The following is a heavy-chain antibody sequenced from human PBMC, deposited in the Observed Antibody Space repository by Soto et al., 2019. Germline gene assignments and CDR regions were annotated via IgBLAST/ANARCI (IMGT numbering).Heavy chain of an antibody. CDR1: GGSFSSYA. V-gene: IGHV1-69*01. Sequence: QVQLVQSGAEVKKPGSSVKVSCNASGGSFSSYAISWARQAPGQGLERMGGIIPIFGTANYAQKFQGRVTITADESTSTAYMELSSLRSEDTAVYSCARDQDVLIGTSRFDYWGQGTLVTVSS. D-gene: IGHD3-9*01. J-gene: IGHJ4*02. CDR2: IIPIFGTA. CDR3: ARDQDVLIGTSRFDY.